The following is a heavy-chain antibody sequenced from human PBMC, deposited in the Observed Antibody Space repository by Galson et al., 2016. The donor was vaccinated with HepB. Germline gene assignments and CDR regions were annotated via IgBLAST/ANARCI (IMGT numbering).Heavy chain of an antibody. CDR3: AKDRWYSGSYYGAFDI. Sequence: SLRLSCAASGFTFHAYAMHWVRQVPGKGLEWVSVLGWNGGSLGSADSVKGRFIISRDNAENSLYLQMNSLRAEDTAFYYCAKDRWYSGSYYGAFDIWGQGTMVTVSS. J-gene: IGHJ3*02. CDR1: GFTFHAYA. CDR2: LGWNGGSL. V-gene: IGHV3-9*01. D-gene: IGHD1-26*01.